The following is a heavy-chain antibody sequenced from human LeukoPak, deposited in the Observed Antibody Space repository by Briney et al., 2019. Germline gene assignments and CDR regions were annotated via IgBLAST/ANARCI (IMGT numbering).Heavy chain of an antibody. CDR3: AREVYRAVAGTTIVWFDP. CDR1: GYTFTVYY. D-gene: IGHD6-19*01. CDR2: INPNSGGT. J-gene: IGHJ5*02. V-gene: IGHV1-2*02. Sequence: ASVKVSCKGSGYTFTVYYMHWMRHAPGPGIEWMGWINPNSGGTNYAQKFQGRVTMTRDTSISTAYMELSRLRSDDTAVYYCAREVYRAVAGTTIVWFDPWGQGTLVTVSS.